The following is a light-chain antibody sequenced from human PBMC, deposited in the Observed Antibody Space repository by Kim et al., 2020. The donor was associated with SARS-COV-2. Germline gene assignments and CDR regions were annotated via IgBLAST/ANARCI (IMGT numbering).Light chain of an antibody. V-gene: IGLV2-14*03. Sequence: GQSINNSCTGTSSEVGNYNYGSWYQHHPGEAPKVMIYDVTKRPSGVSNRFFGSKAGNTASLTISGLQTEDEADYYCCSYASSGTLRFGGGTQLTVL. CDR1: SSEVGNYNY. J-gene: IGLJ2*01. CDR2: DVT. CDR3: CSYASSGTLR.